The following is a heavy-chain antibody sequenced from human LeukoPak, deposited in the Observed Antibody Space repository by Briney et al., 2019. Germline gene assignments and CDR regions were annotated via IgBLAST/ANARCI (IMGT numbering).Heavy chain of an antibody. CDR1: GGAFSSYA. CDR3: ARIMEWELTFDY. J-gene: IGHJ4*02. D-gene: IGHD1-26*01. V-gene: IGHV1-69*04. CDR2: IIPILGIA. Sequence: ASVKVSCKASGGAFSSYAISWVRQAPGQGLEWMGRIIPILGIANYAQKFQGRVTMTRDTSTSTVYLELSSLRSDDTAVYYCARIMEWELTFDYWGQGTLVTASS.